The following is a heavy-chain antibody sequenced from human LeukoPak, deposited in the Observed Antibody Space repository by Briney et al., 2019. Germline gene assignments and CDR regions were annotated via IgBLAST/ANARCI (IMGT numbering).Heavy chain of an antibody. CDR1: GYSFTNYW. CDR3: ARQGTIVAGTLGTTFDY. Sequence: GESLKISCKASGYSFTNYWIGWVRQMPGKGLEWMGTIYPGDSDTKYSPSFQGQVTISADKSINTAYLQWSSLRASDTAMYYCARQGTIVAGTLGTTFDYWGQGTLLTVSS. J-gene: IGHJ4*02. D-gene: IGHD5-12*01. CDR2: IYPGDSDT. V-gene: IGHV5-51*01.